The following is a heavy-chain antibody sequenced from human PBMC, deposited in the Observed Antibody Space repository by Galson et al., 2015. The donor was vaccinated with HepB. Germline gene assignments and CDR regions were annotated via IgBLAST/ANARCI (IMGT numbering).Heavy chain of an antibody. Sequence: SLRLSCAASGFTFSSYGMHWVRQAPGKGLEWVAVISYDGSNKYYADSVKGRFTISRDNSKNTLYLQMNSLRAKDTAVYYCAKDQLASRPAAILYFDLWGRGTLVTVSS. CDR3: AKDQLASRPAAILYFDL. CDR2: ISYDGSNK. J-gene: IGHJ2*01. V-gene: IGHV3-30*18. D-gene: IGHD2-2*01. CDR1: GFTFSSYG.